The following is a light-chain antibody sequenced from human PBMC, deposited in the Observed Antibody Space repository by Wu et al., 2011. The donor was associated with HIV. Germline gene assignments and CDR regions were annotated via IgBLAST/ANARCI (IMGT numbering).Light chain of an antibody. CDR2: GAS. CDR3: QQYDDWPPTT. J-gene: IGKJ1*01. Sequence: ESVLTQSPDTLSLSPGERATLSCRASQSVSSHLAWYQQKPGQAPRLLIYGASTRATGIPARFSGSGSGTEFTLTISSLQSEDFAVYYCQQYDDWPPTTFGQGTKVDIK. V-gene: IGKV3-15*01. CDR1: QSVSSH.